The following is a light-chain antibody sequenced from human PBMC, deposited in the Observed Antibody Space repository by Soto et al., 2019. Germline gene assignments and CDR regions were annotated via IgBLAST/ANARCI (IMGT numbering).Light chain of an antibody. V-gene: IGLV2-8*01. CDR3: SSFVGSNIFV. CDR1: RSDVGRYNY. Sequence: QSVLTQPPSASGAAGQSVTISCTGTRSDVGRYNYVSWYQLHPGKGPKLLIYEVTKRPSGIPDRFSGSKSGNTASLTVSGLQAEDEADYYCSSFVGSNIFVFGSGTKVTVL. J-gene: IGLJ1*01. CDR2: EVT.